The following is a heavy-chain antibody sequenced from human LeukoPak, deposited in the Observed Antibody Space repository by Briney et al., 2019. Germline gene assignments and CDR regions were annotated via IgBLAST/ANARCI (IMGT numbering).Heavy chain of an antibody. CDR1: AFTFSSYW. Sequence: GGPLRLSCADSAFTFSSYWMGWGRQAPGKGLEWVANIKDDGSEKYYVDSVKGRFTISRDNATNSLYLQMNSRRAEDTAVYYCARGGEGGSGPTRNWGQGTLVTVSS. CDR3: ARGGEGGSGPTRN. D-gene: IGHD2-15*01. CDR2: IKDDGSEK. V-gene: IGHV3-7*01. J-gene: IGHJ4*02.